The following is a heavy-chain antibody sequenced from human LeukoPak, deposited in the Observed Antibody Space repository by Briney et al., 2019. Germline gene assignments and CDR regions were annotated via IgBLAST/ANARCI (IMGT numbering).Heavy chain of an antibody. J-gene: IGHJ4*02. Sequence: GGSLRLSCAASGFTFSNYGMTWVRQAPGKGLEWVSAISGSGGSTYYADSVKGRFTISRDNSKNTLYLQMNSLRAEDTALYYCARDTYYDSSGYYFSDCWGQGTLVTVSS. CDR3: ARDTYYDSSGYYFSDC. D-gene: IGHD3-22*01. CDR1: GFTFSNYG. CDR2: ISGSGGST. V-gene: IGHV3-23*01.